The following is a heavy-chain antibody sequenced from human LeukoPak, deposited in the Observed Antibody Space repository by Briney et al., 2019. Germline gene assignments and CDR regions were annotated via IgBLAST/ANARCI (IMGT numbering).Heavy chain of an antibody. CDR1: GFTFSNSD. CDR3: ARGGSGSSWFWFY. J-gene: IGHJ4*02. D-gene: IGHD6-13*01. V-gene: IGHV3-7*05. CDR2: IKQDGSDK. Sequence: PGGSLRLSCAASGFTFSNSDMHWVRQAPGKGLEWVANIKQDGSDKYCVDSVKGRFTISRDNAKNSLFLQMDSLSAEDTAVYYCARGGSGSSWFWFYWGQGTLVTVSS.